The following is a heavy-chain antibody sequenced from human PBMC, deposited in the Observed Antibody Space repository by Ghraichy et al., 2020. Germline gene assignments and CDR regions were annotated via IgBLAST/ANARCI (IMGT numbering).Heavy chain of an antibody. CDR1: GYTFTGYY. CDR3: ARHRETPTYDYDSSASDY. CDR2: INPKSGGT. Sequence: ASVKVSCKASGYTFTGYYIHWVRQAPGQGLEWMGWINPKSGGTNYALKFQGRVTMTRDTSISTAYMELRRLRSDDTAVYYCARHRETPTYDYDSSASDYWGQGTLVTVSP. V-gene: IGHV1-2*02. D-gene: IGHD3-22*01. J-gene: IGHJ4*02.